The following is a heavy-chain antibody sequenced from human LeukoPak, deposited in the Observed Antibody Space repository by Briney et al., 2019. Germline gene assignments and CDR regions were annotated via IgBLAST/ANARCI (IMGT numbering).Heavy chain of an antibody. J-gene: IGHJ4*02. V-gene: IGHV1-46*03. CDR1: GYTFTSYY. CDR2: INPSGGGT. Sequence: ASVKVSCKASGYTFTSYYMHWVRQAPGQGLEWMGIINPSGGGTSYAQKFQGRVTMTRDTSTSTVYMELSSLRSEDTAVYYCARTCITGTTISPFDYWGQGTLVTV. CDR3: ARTCITGTTISPFDY. D-gene: IGHD1-7*01.